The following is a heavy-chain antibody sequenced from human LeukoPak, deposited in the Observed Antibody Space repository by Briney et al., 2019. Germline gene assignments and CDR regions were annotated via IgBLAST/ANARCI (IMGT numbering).Heavy chain of an antibody. D-gene: IGHD2-2*01. J-gene: IGHJ4*02. CDR1: GFIFSNYA. V-gene: IGHV3-23*01. CDR2: ISGSGGST. Sequence: GGSLRLSCAASGFIFSNYAMSWVRQAPGKGLEWVSAISGSGGSTYYADSVKGRFTISRDNSKNTLYLQMNSLRAEDTAVYYCAKSQTIVVVPAAKPYWGQGTLVTVSS. CDR3: AKSQTIVVVPAAKPY.